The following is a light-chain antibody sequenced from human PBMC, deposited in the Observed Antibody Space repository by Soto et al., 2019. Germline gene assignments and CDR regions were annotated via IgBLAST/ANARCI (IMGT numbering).Light chain of an antibody. Sequence: IVLTLVPRILRLSPGEGAILSSRASKSVTRAHLEWYCQKHGKAPSLLIDRASSRATGIPDRFSGSWSGTDFTLSVSSLEPEDFALYYCQQRSYWPQTFGQGTKVDIK. CDR1: KSVTRAH. J-gene: IGKJ1*01. CDR3: QQRSYWPQT. V-gene: IGKV3D-20*02. CDR2: RAS.